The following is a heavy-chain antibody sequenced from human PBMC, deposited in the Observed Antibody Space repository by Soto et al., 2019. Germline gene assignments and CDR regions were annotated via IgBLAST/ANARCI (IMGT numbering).Heavy chain of an antibody. J-gene: IGHJ6*02. V-gene: IGHV1-2*04. CDR2: INRNSGGA. Sequence: ASVKVSCKASGSTFTGYYMHWVRQAPGQGLEWMGWINRNSGGAKYAQKFRGWVTLTRGTSISTGCMERSRLRSDDTAVYPSASGPTRIVGPTTFYSGMDVWGQGTTVPVS. D-gene: IGHD1-26*01. CDR3: ASGPTRIVGPTTFYSGMDV. CDR1: GSTFTGYY.